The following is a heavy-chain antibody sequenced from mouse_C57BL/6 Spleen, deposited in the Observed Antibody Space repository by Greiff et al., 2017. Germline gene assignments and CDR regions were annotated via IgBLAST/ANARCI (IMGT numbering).Heavy chain of an antibody. V-gene: IGHV1-64*01. Sequence: QVQLKQPGAELVKPGASVKLSCKASGYTFTSYWMHWVKQRPGQGLEWIGMIHPNSGSTNYNEKFKSKATLTVDKSSSTAYMQLSSLTSEDSAVYYCAGYYGSSYDYAMDYWGQGTSVTVSS. J-gene: IGHJ4*01. CDR1: GYTFTSYW. D-gene: IGHD1-1*01. CDR3: AGYYGSSYDYAMDY. CDR2: IHPNSGST.